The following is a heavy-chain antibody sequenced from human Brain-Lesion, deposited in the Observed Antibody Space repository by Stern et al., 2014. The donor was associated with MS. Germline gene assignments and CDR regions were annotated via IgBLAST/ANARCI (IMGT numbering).Heavy chain of an antibody. J-gene: IGHJ5*02. CDR1: GGSVSSTSYA. V-gene: IGHV4-39*01. CDR2: IYYSGKP. D-gene: IGHD2-15*01. Sequence: QMQLVESGPGLVKPSETLSLTCTVAGGSVSSTSYAWAWIRQPPGKGLEWIGTIYYSGKPSYSPSLKRRLTISLDTSKKQFSLQLRSGTAADTAVYYCAGEEDIRYCSGGSCTGNWFDPWGQGTLVTVSS. CDR3: AGEEDIRYCSGGSCTGNWFDP.